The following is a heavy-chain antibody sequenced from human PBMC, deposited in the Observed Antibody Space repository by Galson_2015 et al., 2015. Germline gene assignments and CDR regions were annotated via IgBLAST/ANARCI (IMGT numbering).Heavy chain of an antibody. J-gene: IGHJ4*02. V-gene: IGHV3-23*01. D-gene: IGHD4-17*01. CDR2: ISGSGGNT. CDR1: GFTFRAFSSYA. CDR3: AKDQGEGYGETGGFDY. Sequence: SLRLSCAASGFTFRAFSSYAMSWVRQAPGKGLEWVSAISGSGGNTYYADSVNGRFTVSRDNSKNTLYLQMNSLRAEDTALYFWAKDQGEGYGETGGFDYWGQGTLVTVSS.